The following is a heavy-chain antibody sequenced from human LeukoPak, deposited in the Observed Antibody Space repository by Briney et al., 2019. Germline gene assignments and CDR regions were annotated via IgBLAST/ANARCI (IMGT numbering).Heavy chain of an antibody. V-gene: IGHV4-61*02. D-gene: IGHD3-10*01. CDR2: IYADGSS. CDR3: ARGYYYRT. CDR1: GGSVGSDNSY. J-gene: IGHJ4*02. Sequence: SQTLSLTCTVSGGSVGSDNSYWNWIRQPAGKAMEWIGRIYADGSSNYNPSLKSRVTILVDTSKNQFSLRLSSMTAADTAVYYCARGYYYRTWGLGTLVTVSS.